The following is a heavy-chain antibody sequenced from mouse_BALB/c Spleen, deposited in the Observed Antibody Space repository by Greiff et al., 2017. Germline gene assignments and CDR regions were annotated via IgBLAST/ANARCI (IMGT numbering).Heavy chain of an antibody. V-gene: IGHV5-12-1*01. Sequence: EVKLMESGGGLVKPGGSLKLSCAASGFAFSSYDMSWVRQTPEKRLEWVAYISSGGGSTYYPDTVKGRFTISRDNAKNTLYLQMSSLKSEDTAMYYCARHPIYYDYDGAMDYWGQGTSVTVSS. J-gene: IGHJ4*01. D-gene: IGHD2-4*01. CDR3: ARHPIYYDYDGAMDY. CDR1: GFAFSSYD. CDR2: ISSGGGST.